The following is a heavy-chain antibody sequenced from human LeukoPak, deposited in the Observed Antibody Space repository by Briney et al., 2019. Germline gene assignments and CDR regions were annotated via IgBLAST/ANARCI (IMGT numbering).Heavy chain of an antibody. D-gene: IGHD4-17*01. CDR1: GGSISSSSYY. CDR3: ARHDYAGNWFDP. Sequence: SETLSLTCTVSGGSISSSSYYWGWIRQPPGKGLEWIGSIYYSGSTYYNPSLKSRVTISVDTSKNQFSLKLSSVTAADTAVYYCARHDYAGNWFDPWGQGTLATVSS. J-gene: IGHJ5*02. CDR2: IYYSGST. V-gene: IGHV4-39*01.